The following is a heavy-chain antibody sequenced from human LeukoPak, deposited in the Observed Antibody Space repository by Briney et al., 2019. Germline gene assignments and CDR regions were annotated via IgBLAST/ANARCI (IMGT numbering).Heavy chain of an antibody. CDR1: GFTFSSYW. V-gene: IGHV3-7*01. J-gene: IGHJ4*02. CDR2: IKQDGSEK. Sequence: GGSLRLSCVASGFTFSSYWMSWVRQAPGKGLEWVANIKQDGSEKSYVDSVKGRFTISRDNAKNSLYLQMNSLRAEDTAVYYCVSGWWDYYFDFWGQGTLVTVSS. D-gene: IGHD6-19*01. CDR3: VSGWWDYYFDF.